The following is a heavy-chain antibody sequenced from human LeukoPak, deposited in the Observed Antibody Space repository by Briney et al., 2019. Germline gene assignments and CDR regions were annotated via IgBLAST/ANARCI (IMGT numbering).Heavy chain of an antibody. CDR2: IYYSGST. CDR1: GGSISSYY. D-gene: IGHD5-18*01. J-gene: IGHJ5*02. V-gene: IGHV4-59*01. CDR3: ARGYSYHPPGHWFDP. Sequence: SETLSLTCTVSGGSISSYYWSWIRQPPGKGLEWIGYIYYSGSTNYNPSLKSRVTISVDTSKNQFSLKLSSVTAADTAVYYCARGYSYHPPGHWFDPWGQGTLVTVSS.